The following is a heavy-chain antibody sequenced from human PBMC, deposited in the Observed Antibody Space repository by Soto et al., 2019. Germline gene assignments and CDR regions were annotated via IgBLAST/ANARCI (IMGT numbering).Heavy chain of an antibody. CDR3: AGFKEGKIVGLRWLDP. CDR1: GVDFRGSY. Sequence: RGSLRLSCVGSGVDFRGSYMNWIRQAPGKGLEWISYISDTGRTIHYADSVKGRFVISRDNSRDSLYLQMNDLRADDTAIYYCAGFKEGKIVGLRWLDPWGQGTRVTVSS. CDR2: ISDTGRTI. J-gene: IGHJ5*02. V-gene: IGHV3-11*01. D-gene: IGHD3-16*02.